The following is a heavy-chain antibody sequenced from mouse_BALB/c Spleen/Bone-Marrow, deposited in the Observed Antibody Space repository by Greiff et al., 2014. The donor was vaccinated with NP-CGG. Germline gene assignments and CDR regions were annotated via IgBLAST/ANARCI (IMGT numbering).Heavy chain of an antibody. Sequence: QVQLQQSGAELVKPGASVKLSCKTSGYTFTSYWIQWVKQRPGQGLGWIGEIFPGTGTTYYNEKFKDKATLTIGTSSSTAYMQLSSLTSEDSAVYFCARKGISTVIATAYYFDYWGQGSTLTVSS. CDR3: ARKGISTVIATAYYFDY. V-gene: IGHV1S132*01. D-gene: IGHD2-4*01. J-gene: IGHJ2*01. CDR2: IFPGTGTT. CDR1: GYTFTSYW.